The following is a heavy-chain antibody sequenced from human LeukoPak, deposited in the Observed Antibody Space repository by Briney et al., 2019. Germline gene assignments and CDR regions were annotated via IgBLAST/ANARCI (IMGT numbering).Heavy chain of an antibody. V-gene: IGHV3-23*01. D-gene: IGHD6-13*01. Sequence: PGVSLRLSCAVSGFTFSSYAMSWVRQAPGKGLEWVSSIGGSGGSTYYADSVKGRFTISRDNSKNTLYLQMNSLRAEDTAVYYCAKVETAAAATLRGFDYWGQGTLVTVSS. CDR3: AKVETAAAATLRGFDY. CDR2: IGGSGGST. J-gene: IGHJ4*02. CDR1: GFTFSSYA.